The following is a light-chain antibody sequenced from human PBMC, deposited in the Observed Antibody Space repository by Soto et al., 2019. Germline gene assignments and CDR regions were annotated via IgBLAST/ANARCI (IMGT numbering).Light chain of an antibody. Sequence: DIQMTQSPSSVSASVGDTVTITCRASQKINNFLSWYQQKPGKAPKLLIFLASSLESGVPSRFGGSGSGTDFTLTIRSLQPEDSASYYCLQSLSNPRTFGGGTKV. CDR3: LQSLSNPRT. CDR1: QKINNF. J-gene: IGKJ4*01. CDR2: LAS. V-gene: IGKV1-39*01.